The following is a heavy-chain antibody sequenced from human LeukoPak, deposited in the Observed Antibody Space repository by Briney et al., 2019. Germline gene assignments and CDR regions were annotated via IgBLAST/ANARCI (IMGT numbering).Heavy chain of an antibody. CDR1: GYTFTDYY. Sequence: ASVKVSCKASGYTFTDYYIHWVRQAPGQGLEWMGWINPNSGGTNYARKFQGRVTMTRDTSINTGYMELSRLRSDDTAVYYCARAFYYGSGTYYNVPGYWGQGTLVTVSS. V-gene: IGHV1-2*02. CDR3: ARAFYYGSGTYYNVPGY. D-gene: IGHD3-10*01. J-gene: IGHJ4*02. CDR2: INPNSGGT.